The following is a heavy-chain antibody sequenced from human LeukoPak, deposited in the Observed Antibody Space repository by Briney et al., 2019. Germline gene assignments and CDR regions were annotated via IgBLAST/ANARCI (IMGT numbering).Heavy chain of an antibody. J-gene: IGHJ6*02. CDR3: ARDRGGGSYYYYYGMDV. Sequence: PGGSLRLSCAASGFTFSSYWMSWVRQAPGKGLEWVANIKQDGSEKYYVDSVKGRFTISGDNAKNSLYLQMNSLRAEDTAVYYCARDRGGGSYYYYYGMDVWGQGTTVTVSS. CDR1: GFTFSSYW. CDR2: IKQDGSEK. V-gene: IGHV3-7*01. D-gene: IGHD2-15*01.